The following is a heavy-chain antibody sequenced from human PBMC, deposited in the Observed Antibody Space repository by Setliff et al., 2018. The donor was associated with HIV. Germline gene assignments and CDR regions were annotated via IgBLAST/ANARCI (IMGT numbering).Heavy chain of an antibody. J-gene: IGHJ4*02. CDR2: INGGNGKT. V-gene: IGHV1-3*01. Sequence: ASVNVSCKACGGTFSSYAISWVRQAPGQRREWMGWINGGNGKTKYSQNCQDRVTFTRDTSATTAYMDLSSLTSEDTAVYFCAGGPVAGLMRKWGQGTQVTVSS. CDR3: AGGPVAGLMRK. CDR1: GGTFSSYA. D-gene: IGHD6-19*01.